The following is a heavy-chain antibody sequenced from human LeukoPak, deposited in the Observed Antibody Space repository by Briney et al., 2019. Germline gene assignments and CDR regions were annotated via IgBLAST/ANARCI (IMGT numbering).Heavy chain of an antibody. CDR2: IYPRDSDT. D-gene: IGHD3-16*01. CDR3: ARHSDVVGAM. Sequence: KYGESLKISCESSGYTFTHQWIGWVRQLPGTGLEWVGIIYPRDSDTIYGPSFQGHVTISADTSINTAYLEWRSLEASDTAMYYCARHSDVVGAMWGQGTQVTVSS. J-gene: IGHJ4*02. CDR1: GYTFTHQW. V-gene: IGHV5-51*01.